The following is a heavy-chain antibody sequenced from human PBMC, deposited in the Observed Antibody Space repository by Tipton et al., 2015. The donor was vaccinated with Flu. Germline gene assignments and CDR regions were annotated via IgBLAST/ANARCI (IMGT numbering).Heavy chain of an antibody. Sequence: TLSLTCTVSGYSISSGYYWDWIRQPPGKGLEWIGSIYHSGSTYYNPSLKSRVTISVDTSKNQFSLKLSSVTAADTAVYYCARSDPYYYGSGSYSLMVPFDYWGQGTLVTVSS. CDR1: GYSISSGYY. J-gene: IGHJ4*02. D-gene: IGHD3-10*01. CDR2: IYHSGST. V-gene: IGHV4-38-2*02. CDR3: ARSDPYYYGSGSYSLMVPFDY.